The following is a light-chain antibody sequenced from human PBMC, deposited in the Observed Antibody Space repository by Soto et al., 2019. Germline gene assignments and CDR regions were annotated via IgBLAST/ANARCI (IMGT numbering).Light chain of an antibody. CDR1: NIGSKS. J-gene: IGLJ2*01. CDR3: QVWDSSDDHTGL. CDR2: DDS. V-gene: IGLV3-21*02. Sequence: SYELTQPPSVSVAPGQTARISCGGNNIGSKSVHWYQQRPGQAPVLVVYDDSDRPSGIPERFSGSNSGDTATLTISRVEAGDEADYYCQVWDSSDDHTGLFGGGTKLTVL.